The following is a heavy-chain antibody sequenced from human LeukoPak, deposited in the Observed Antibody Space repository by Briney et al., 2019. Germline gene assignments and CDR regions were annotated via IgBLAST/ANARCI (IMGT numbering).Heavy chain of an antibody. J-gene: IGHJ5*02. V-gene: IGHV4-59*01. CDR3: ARGGVNYKIAGP. Sequence: SETLSLTCTVSGGSITSYYWSWIRQPPGRGLEWIGYIYYSGSTNYNPSLKSRVTISVDTSKNQFSLKLSSVTAADTAVYYCARGGVNYKIAGPWGQGALVTVSS. CDR1: GGSITSYY. D-gene: IGHD3-10*01. CDR2: IYYSGST.